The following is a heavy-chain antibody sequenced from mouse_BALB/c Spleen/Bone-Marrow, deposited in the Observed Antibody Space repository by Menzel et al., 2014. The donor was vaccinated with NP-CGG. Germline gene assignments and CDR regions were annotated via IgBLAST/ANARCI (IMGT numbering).Heavy chain of an antibody. CDR3: ARLGYYGGFAY. Sequence: EVMLVESGGGLVQPGGSLKLSYAASGFDFSGFWMGWVRQAPGKGLEWIGEINLNSYTINYTPSLKDRFIISRDNAKNTLYLQMNKVRSEDTALYYCARLGYYGGFAYWGQGTLVTVSA. CDR1: GFDFSGFW. J-gene: IGHJ3*01. V-gene: IGHV4-1*02. D-gene: IGHD2-3*01. CDR2: INLNSYTI.